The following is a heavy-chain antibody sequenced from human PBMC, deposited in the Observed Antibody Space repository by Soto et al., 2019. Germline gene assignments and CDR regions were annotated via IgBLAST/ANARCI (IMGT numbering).Heavy chain of an antibody. D-gene: IGHD6-19*01. CDR1: GGSFSGYY. J-gene: IGHJ4*02. V-gene: IGHV4-34*01. CDR3: ARGPGSGSGGWYLNY. Sequence: SETLSLTCAVYGGSFSGYYWNWIRQPPGKGLEWIGEINHGGSTNYNPSLKSRLSISVDTFKNQFSMKLNSVTAADTAVYYCARGPGSGSGGWYLNYWGQGPLVTVSS. CDR2: INHGGST.